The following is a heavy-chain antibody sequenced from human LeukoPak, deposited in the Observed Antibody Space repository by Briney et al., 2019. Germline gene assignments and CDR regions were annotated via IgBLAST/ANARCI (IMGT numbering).Heavy chain of an antibody. V-gene: IGHV4-34*01. CDR3: ARGSQSLGYCSGGSCRAKIFDY. J-gene: IGHJ4*02. CDR1: GGSFSGYY. Sequence: PSEALSLTCAVYGGSFSGYYWSWIRQPPGKGLEWIGEINHSGSTNYNPSHKSRVTISVDTYKNQFSLKLSSVTAADTAVYYCARGSQSLGYCSGGSCRAKIFDYWGQGTLVTVSS. D-gene: IGHD2-15*01. CDR2: INHSGST.